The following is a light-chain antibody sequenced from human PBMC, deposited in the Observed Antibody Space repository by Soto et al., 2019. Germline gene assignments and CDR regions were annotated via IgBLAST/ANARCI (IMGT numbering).Light chain of an antibody. V-gene: IGKV1-27*01. CDR2: AAS. CDR1: QGMSNY. J-gene: IGKJ1*01. Sequence: DVQLTNTKYTLSASVGDRVTIAGRESQGMSNYLAWYQQKPGKVPKLLIYAASTLQSGVPSRFSGSGSGTDFTLTISSLQPEDVATYYSQKYNSAPWTFGQGTKV. CDR3: QKYNSAPWT.